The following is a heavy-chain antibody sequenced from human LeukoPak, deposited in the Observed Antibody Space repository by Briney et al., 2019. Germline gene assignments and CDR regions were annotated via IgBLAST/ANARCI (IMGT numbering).Heavy chain of an antibody. CDR1: GGSIRSYY. D-gene: IGHD3-3*01. J-gene: IGHJ4*02. V-gene: IGHV4-59*01. CDR3: ARSYDTNFDY. CDR2: IYFSGST. Sequence: PSETLSLTCTVSGGSIRSYYWSWIRQPPGKGLEGIGYIYFSGSTSYNPSLKSRVTISVDRSKNQFSLKLSSVAAADTAVYYCARSYDTNFDYWGQGTLVTVSS.